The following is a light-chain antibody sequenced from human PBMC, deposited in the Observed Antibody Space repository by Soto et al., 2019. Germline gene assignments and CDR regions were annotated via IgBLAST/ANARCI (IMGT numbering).Light chain of an antibody. CDR3: SSHSATSPYV. CDR1: SNDVGGYNY. CDR2: EVS. V-gene: IGLV2-14*01. Sequence: QSVLTQPASVSGSPGQSITISCTGTSNDVGGYNYVSWYQQQPGKAPKLIIYEVSHRPSGISNRFSGSKSGNTASLTISGLHVEDEDDYYCSSHSATSPYVFGTGTKLTVL. J-gene: IGLJ1*01.